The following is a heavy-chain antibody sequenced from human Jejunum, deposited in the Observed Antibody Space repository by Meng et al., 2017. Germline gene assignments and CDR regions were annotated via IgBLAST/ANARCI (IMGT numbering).Heavy chain of an antibody. CDR1: GFTFTNTW. CDR3: TTDLRLEQSRDY. J-gene: IGHJ4*02. Sequence: GESLKISCAASGFTFTNTWMNWVRQAPGKGPEWIGRIISKTDGGTTDYAAALEGRFTISRDDSKDTLYLQINSLKIEDTAVYYCTTDLRLEQSRDYWGQGTLVTVSS. V-gene: IGHV3-15*01. D-gene: IGHD3-3*01. CDR2: IISKTDGGTT.